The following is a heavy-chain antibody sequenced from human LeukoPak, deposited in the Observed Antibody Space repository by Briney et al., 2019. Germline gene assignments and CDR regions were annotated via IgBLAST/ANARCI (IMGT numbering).Heavy chain of an antibody. J-gene: IGHJ3*02. CDR1: GFTFTTYS. CDR3: ARDLRDYDYWSGLVDI. D-gene: IGHD3-3*01. V-gene: IGHV3-21*01. CDR2: ISRTSSHI. Sequence: GGSLRLSCAVSGFTFTTYSMNWVRQAPGKGLEWVASISRTSSHIYYTDSMKGRFTISRDNAKNSLYLQINSLRAEDTAVYYCARDLRDYDYWSGLVDIWGQGTMVTVSS.